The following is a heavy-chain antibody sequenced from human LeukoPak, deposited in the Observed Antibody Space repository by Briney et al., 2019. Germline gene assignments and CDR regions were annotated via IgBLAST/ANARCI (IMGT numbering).Heavy chain of an antibody. CDR3: ARHSNGFSNY. CDR1: GFTFSSYS. D-gene: IGHD5-18*01. CDR2: IYHSGST. V-gene: IGHV4-4*02. J-gene: IGHJ4*02. Sequence: GSLRLSCAASGFTFSSYSMNWVRQPPGKGLEWIGEIYHSGSTNYNPSLKSRVTISVDKSKNQFSLKLSSVTAADTAVYYCARHSNGFSNYWGQGTLVTVSS.